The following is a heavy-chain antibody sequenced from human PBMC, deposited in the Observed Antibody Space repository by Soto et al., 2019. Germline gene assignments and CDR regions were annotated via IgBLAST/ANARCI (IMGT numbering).Heavy chain of an antibody. CDR2: INSDGSTK. D-gene: IGHD3-16*01. Sequence: EVQVVESGGGLVQPGESLRLSCAASGFPFTPFWMHWVRQAPGKGLVWLSHINSDGSTKVYADSVKGRFTISRDNAKNTLHLQMNSLKAEDTAVYYCVRDRGSPDSFNVWGRGTMVTVSS. V-gene: IGHV3-74*01. CDR3: VRDRGSPDSFNV. J-gene: IGHJ3*01. CDR1: GFPFTPFW.